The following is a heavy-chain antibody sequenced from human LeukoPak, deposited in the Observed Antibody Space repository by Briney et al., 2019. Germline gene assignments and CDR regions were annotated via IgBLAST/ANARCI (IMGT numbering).Heavy chain of an antibody. V-gene: IGHV3-64D*06. CDR1: GFTFSSYA. CDR2: ISSNGGST. CDR3: VKDRSCSWYSLPYYFDY. D-gene: IGHD6-13*01. J-gene: IGHJ4*02. Sequence: GGSLRLSCSASGFTFSSYAMHWVRQAPGKGLEYVSAISSNGGSTYYADSVKGRFTISRDNSKNTLYLQMSSLRAEDTAVYYCVKDRSCSWYSLPYYFDYWGQGTLVTVSS.